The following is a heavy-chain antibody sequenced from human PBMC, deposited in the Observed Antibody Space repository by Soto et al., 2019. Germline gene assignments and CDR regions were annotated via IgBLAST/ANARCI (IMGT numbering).Heavy chain of an antibody. CDR2: ITSSGFTI. D-gene: IGHD1-1*01. CDR3: TRRTGTTYAP. V-gene: IGHV3-21*06. CDR1: GFPSSGDS. Sequence: EVQLVESGGGLVKPGGALRPSCAPFGFPSSGDSRDWVLQVLGKGLEWVASITSSGFTIYYAESVKGRFSISRDNAKNSLYLQMNSLRADDTAVYFCTRRTGTTYAPWGQGTLVTVSS. J-gene: IGHJ5*02.